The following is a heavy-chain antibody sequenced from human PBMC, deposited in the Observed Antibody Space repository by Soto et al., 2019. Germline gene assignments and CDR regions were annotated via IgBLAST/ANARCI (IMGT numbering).Heavy chain of an antibody. CDR3: AKGGPDAFCGGGRCYFDS. V-gene: IGHV3-9*01. D-gene: IGHD2-15*01. J-gene: IGHJ4*02. Sequence: EVQLVESGGGLVQPGRSLRVSCAASGFTFDEYAMHWVRRVPGKGLEWVSSISWNGNIIGYAGSVKGRFTISRDNAKNSLYQQMNSLRPEDTALYFCAKGGPDAFCGGGRCYFDSWGQGTLVTVSS. CDR2: ISWNGNII. CDR1: GFTFDEYA.